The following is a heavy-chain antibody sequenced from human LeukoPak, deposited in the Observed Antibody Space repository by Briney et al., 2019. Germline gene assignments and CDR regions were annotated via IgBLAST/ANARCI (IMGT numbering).Heavy chain of an antibody. CDR1: GGSISSYY. Sequence: SETLSLTCTVSGGSISSYYWSWIRQPPGKGLEWIGYIYYSGSTNYNPSPKNRVTISVDTSKNQFSLKLSSVTAADTAVYYCAAGEQNLDFDYWGQGTLVTVSS. CDR2: IYYSGST. V-gene: IGHV4-59*08. D-gene: IGHD3-16*01. J-gene: IGHJ4*02. CDR3: AAGEQNLDFDY.